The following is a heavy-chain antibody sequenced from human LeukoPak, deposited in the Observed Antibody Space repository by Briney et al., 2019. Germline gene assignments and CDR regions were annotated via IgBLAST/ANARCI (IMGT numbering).Heavy chain of an antibody. D-gene: IGHD3-10*01. CDR2: INHSGST. CDR3: ARTKVRGVIVAHNGFDP. Sequence: PSETLSLTCAVYGGSFSGYYWSWIRQPPGKGLEWIGEINHSGSTNYNPSLKSRVTISVDTSKNQFSLKLSSVTAADTAVYYCARTKVRGVIVAHNGFDPWGQGILVTVSS. CDR1: GGSFSGYY. J-gene: IGHJ5*02. V-gene: IGHV4-34*01.